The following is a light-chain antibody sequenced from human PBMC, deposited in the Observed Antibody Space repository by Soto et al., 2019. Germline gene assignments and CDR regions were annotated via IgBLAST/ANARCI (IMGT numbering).Light chain of an antibody. CDR3: QKYNSAPWT. Sequence: DIQMTQSPSSLSASVGDRVTITCRASQGISNYLAWYQQKPGKVPKLLMYAASTLQSGVPSRFSGSGSGIDFTLTISRLQPEDVATYYCQKYNSAPWTFGQGTKVEIK. CDR2: AAS. V-gene: IGKV1-27*01. J-gene: IGKJ1*01. CDR1: QGISNY.